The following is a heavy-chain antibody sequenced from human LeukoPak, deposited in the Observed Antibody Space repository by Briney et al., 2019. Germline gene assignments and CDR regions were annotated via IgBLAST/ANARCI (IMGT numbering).Heavy chain of an antibody. Sequence: SGGSLRPSCAASGFTFSSYWMHWVRQAPGKGLVWVSHINRDGSTTNYADSVKGRFTISRDNARNTLYLQMNSLRAEDTAVYYCARDPYSGSSCWGQGTLVTVSS. V-gene: IGHV3-74*01. D-gene: IGHD1-26*01. J-gene: IGHJ4*02. CDR2: INRDGSTT. CDR1: GFTFSSYW. CDR3: ARDPYSGSSC.